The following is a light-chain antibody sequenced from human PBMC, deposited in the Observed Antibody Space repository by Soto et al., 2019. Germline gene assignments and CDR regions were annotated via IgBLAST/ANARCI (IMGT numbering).Light chain of an antibody. CDR1: SSDVGVYNY. CDR2: DVS. Sequence: QSALTQPRSVSGSPGQSVTISCTGTSSDVGVYNYVSWYQQHPGKAPKLMIYDVSKRPSGVPDRFSGSKSGNTASLTISGLQAEDEADYYCCSYACSYDVVFGGGTQLTVL. CDR3: CSYACSYDVV. J-gene: IGLJ2*01. V-gene: IGLV2-11*01.